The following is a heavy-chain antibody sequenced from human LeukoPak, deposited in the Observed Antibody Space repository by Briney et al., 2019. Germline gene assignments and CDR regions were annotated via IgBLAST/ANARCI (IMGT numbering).Heavy chain of an antibody. D-gene: IGHD2-2*01. J-gene: IGHJ4*02. CDR1: GYTFTSYY. CDR3: ARDLGYCSSTSCYAY. Sequence: ASVKVSCKASGYTFTSYYMHWVRQAPGQGLEWMGIINPSGGSTSYAQKFQGRVTMTRDTSTSTVYLELSGLRSEDTAVYYCARDLGYCSSTSCYAYWGQGTLVTVSS. V-gene: IGHV1-46*03. CDR2: INPSGGST.